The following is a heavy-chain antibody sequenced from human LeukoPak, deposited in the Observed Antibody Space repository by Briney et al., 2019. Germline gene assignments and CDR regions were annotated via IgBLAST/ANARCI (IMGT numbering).Heavy chain of an antibody. CDR3: ARGVGDGIAAAGLYYFDY. D-gene: IGHD6-13*01. J-gene: IGHJ4*02. CDR2: ISSSGITI. V-gene: IGHV3-11*04. Sequence: GGSLRLSCAASGFTFSDYYMSWIRQAPGKGLEWVSYISSSGITIYYADSVKGRFTISRDNAKNSLYLQMNSLRAEDTAVYYCARGVGDGIAAAGLYYFDYWGQGTLVTASS. CDR1: GFTFSDYY.